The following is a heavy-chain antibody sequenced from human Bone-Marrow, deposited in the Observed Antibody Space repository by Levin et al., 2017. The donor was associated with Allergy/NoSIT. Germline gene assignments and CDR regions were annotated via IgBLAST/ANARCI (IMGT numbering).Heavy chain of an antibody. Sequence: GGSLRLSCVTSGFTFDDYAMHWVRQAPGKGLDWVSGISWDSVTVEYADSVKDRFTISRDNAKNSVYLQMNSLRPEDTALYFCTKGGLWSGYYSGFESWGQGTPVTVSS. D-gene: IGHD3-3*01. J-gene: IGHJ4*02. CDR2: ISWDSVTV. CDR1: GFTFDDYA. CDR3: TKGGLWSGYYSGFES. V-gene: IGHV3-9*01.